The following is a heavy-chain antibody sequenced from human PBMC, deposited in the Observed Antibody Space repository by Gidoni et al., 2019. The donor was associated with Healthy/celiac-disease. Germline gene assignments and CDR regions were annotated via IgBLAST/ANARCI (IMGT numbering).Heavy chain of an antibody. CDR1: GFSLSNARMG. Sequence: QVTLKESGPVLVKPTETLTLTCTVSGFSLSNARMGVSWIRQPPGKALEWLSHIFSNDEKSYSTSLKSRLTISKDTSKSQVVLTMTNMDPVDTATYYCARSSGGAAADWYFDLWGRGTLVTVSS. CDR3: ARSSGGAAADWYFDL. D-gene: IGHD6-13*01. V-gene: IGHV2-26*01. CDR2: IFSNDEK. J-gene: IGHJ2*01.